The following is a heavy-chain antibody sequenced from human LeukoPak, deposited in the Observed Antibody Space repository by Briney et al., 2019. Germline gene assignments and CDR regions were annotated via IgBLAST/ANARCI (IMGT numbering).Heavy chain of an antibody. Sequence: SETLSLTCAVYGGSFSGYYWSWIRQPPGKGLEWIGEINRSGSTNYNPSLKSRVTISVDTSKNQFSLKLSSVTAADTAVYYCARGRIVGATGNDYWGQGTLVTVSS. CDR3: ARGRIVGATGNDY. CDR2: INRSGST. D-gene: IGHD1-26*01. J-gene: IGHJ4*02. V-gene: IGHV4-34*01. CDR1: GGSFSGYY.